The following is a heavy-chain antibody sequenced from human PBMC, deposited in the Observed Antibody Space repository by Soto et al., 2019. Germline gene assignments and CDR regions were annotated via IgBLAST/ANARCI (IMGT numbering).Heavy chain of an antibody. CDR2: IYPGDSDT. CDR1: GYSFTSYW. J-gene: IGHJ4*02. D-gene: IGHD1-7*01. V-gene: IGHV5-51*01. Sequence: PGESLKISCKGSGYSFTSYWIGWVRQMPGKGLEWMGIIYPGDSDTRYSPSFQGQVTISADKSISTAYLQWSSLKASDTAMYYCARLRGSLILELPFDYWCQGTLVTVSS. CDR3: ARLRGSLILELPFDY.